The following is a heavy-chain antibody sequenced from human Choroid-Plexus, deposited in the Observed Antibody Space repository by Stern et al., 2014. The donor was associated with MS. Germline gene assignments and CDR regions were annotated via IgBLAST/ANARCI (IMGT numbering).Heavy chain of an antibody. D-gene: IGHD3-22*01. V-gene: IGHV4-31*03. Sequence: VQLVESGPGLVKPSQTLSLTCTVSGGSISSGGYYWSWIRQHPGKGLEWIGYIYYRGSTYYNPSLKSRVSISVDTSKNQFSLKLSSVTAADTAVYYCARGPPDYYDSSGYYTYWGQGTLVTVSS. CDR3: ARGPPDYYDSSGYYTY. CDR2: IYYRGST. J-gene: IGHJ4*02. CDR1: GGSISSGGYY.